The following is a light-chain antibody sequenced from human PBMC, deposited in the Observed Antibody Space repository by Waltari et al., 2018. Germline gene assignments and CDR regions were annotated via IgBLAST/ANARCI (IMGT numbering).Light chain of an antibody. J-gene: IGLJ3*02. V-gene: IGLV7-46*01. CDR3: LLSYSGARV. Sequence: QAVVTQESSLTVSPGGTVTLTCGSSTGAVTSGHYPYWFQQKPGQVPRIRIYDTSNKHSWTPARVSGSLLGGKASLTLSGAQPEDEAEYYCLLSYSGARVFGGGTKLTVL. CDR2: DTS. CDR1: TGAVTSGHY.